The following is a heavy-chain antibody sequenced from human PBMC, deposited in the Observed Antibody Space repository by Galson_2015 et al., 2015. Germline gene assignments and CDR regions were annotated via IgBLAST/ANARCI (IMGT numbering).Heavy chain of an antibody. CDR1: GYTFTSYA. J-gene: IGHJ4*02. CDR2: INAGNGNT. V-gene: IGHV1-3*01. D-gene: IGHD3-16*02. Sequence: SVKVSCKASGYTFTSYAMHWVRQAPGQRLEWMGWINAGNGNTKYSLKFQGRVTITRDTSASTAYMELSSLRSEDTAVYYCAGVVGGSYRYGDYLGQGTLVTVSS. CDR3: AGVVGGSYRYGDY.